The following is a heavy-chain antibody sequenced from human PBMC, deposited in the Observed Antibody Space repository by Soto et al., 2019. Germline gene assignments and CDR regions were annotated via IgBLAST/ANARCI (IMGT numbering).Heavy chain of an antibody. V-gene: IGHV1-69*01. J-gene: IGHJ4*02. CDR3: AMIEYSSGSDY. D-gene: IGHD6-19*01. Sequence: QVQLVQSGAEVKKPGSSVKVSCKAFGGTFSSFPIAWVRQAPGQGLEWVGGIMPIFGTTKYAQNFRDRVTIYADESTSTAYMELSSLRFEDTAVYYCAMIEYSSGSDYWGQGTLVTVFS. CDR2: IMPIFGTT. CDR1: GGTFSSFP.